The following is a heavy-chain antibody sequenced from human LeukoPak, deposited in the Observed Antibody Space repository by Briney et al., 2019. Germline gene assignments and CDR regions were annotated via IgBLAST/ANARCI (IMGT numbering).Heavy chain of an antibody. Sequence: GASVKVSCKASGYTFTSYYMHWVRQAPGQGPEWMGIINPSGGSTSYAQKFQGRVTMTRDMSTSTVYMELSSLRSEDTAVYYCARVVMRDAFDIWGQGTMVTVSS. CDR3: ARVVMRDAFDI. CDR1: GYTFTSYY. V-gene: IGHV1-46*01. J-gene: IGHJ3*02. CDR2: INPSGGST. D-gene: IGHD2-21*01.